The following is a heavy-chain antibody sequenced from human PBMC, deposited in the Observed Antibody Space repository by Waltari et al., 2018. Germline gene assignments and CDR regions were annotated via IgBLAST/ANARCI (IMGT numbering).Heavy chain of an antibody. D-gene: IGHD6-19*01. CDR1: GYTFTSYA. CDR3: ARDRVAVAGSYYFDY. Sequence: QAQLVQSGAEVKKPGASVKVSCKASGYTFTSYAMHWVRQAPGQRLEWMGWINAGNGNTKYSQKFQGRVTITRDTSASTAYMELSSLRSEDTAVYYCARDRVAVAGSYYFDYWGQGTLVTVSS. V-gene: IGHV1-3*01. CDR2: INAGNGNT. J-gene: IGHJ4*02.